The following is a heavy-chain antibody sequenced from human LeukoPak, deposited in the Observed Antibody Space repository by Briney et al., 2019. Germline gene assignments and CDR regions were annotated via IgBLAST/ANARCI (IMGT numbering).Heavy chain of an antibody. J-gene: IGHJ4*02. CDR3: ARGHPSGSYYGVDY. CDR2: IDPSDSYT. D-gene: IGHD1-26*01. Sequence: GESLKISCKGSGYSFTNYWISWVRQMPGKGLEWMGRIDPSDSYTNYNPSFQGHVTISADKSISTVYLQWSSLKASDTAMYYCARGHPSGSYYGVDYWGQGTLVTVSS. CDR1: GYSFTNYW. V-gene: IGHV5-10-1*01.